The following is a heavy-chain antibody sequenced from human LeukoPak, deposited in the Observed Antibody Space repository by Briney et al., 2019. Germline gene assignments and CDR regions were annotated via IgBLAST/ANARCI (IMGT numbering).Heavy chain of an antibody. CDR2: VSDDGSTT. CDR1: GFTFSSFW. Sequence: PGGSLRLSCAASGFTFSSFWMHWVRQAPGKGLVWVSRVSDDGSTTTYADSVKGRFTISRDNAKNTLYLQMNSLRPEDTAVYYCVRHNAARAFDIWGQGTMVIASS. J-gene: IGHJ3*02. D-gene: IGHD1-1*01. V-gene: IGHV3-74*03. CDR3: VRHNAARAFDI.